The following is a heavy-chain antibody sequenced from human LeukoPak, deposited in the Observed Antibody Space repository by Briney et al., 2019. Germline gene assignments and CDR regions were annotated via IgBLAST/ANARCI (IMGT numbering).Heavy chain of an antibody. CDR1: GYTFTSYY. V-gene: IGHV1-46*01. J-gene: IGHJ6*02. Sequence: ASVKVSCTASGYTFTSYYMHWVRQAPGQGLEWMGIINPSGGSTSYAQKFQGRVTMTRDTSTSTVYMGLSSLRSEDTAVYYCARDLPDYYYGMDVWGQGTTVTVSS. CDR3: ARDLPDYYYGMDV. CDR2: INPSGGST.